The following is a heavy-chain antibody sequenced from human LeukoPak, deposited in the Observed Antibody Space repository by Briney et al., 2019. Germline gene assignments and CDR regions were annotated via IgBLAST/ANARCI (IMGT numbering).Heavy chain of an antibody. D-gene: IGHD2-15*01. V-gene: IGHV3-9*01. CDR3: AKEEAIGSGQFDY. Sequence: GRSLRLSCAASGFTFDDYAMHWVRQAPGKGLEWVSGISWNSGSIGYADSVKGRFTISRGNAKNSLYLQMNSLRAEDTALYYCAKEEAIGSGQFDYWGQGTLVTVSS. CDR2: ISWNSGSI. CDR1: GFTFDDYA. J-gene: IGHJ4*02.